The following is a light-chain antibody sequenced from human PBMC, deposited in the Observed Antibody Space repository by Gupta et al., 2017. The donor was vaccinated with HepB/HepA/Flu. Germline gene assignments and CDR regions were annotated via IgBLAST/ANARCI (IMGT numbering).Light chain of an antibody. CDR2: EVN. CDR1: STDVGMYNL. Sequence: QFALTQPASVSGSPGQPITISCTGTSTDVGMYNLVSWYQQFPGKAPKLMIYEVNRRPSGVSNRFSGSKSGNTASLTISGLQAEDEAEYYCCTFAGSDTHVIFGGGTKLTVL. J-gene: IGLJ2*01. V-gene: IGLV2-23*02. CDR3: CTFAGSDTHVI.